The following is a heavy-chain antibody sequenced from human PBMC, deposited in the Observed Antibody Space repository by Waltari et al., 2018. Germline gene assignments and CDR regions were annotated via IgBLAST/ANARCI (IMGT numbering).Heavy chain of an antibody. CDR3: ARGSWFRVYSGYDRNWFDP. CDR1: GYTFTGYY. J-gene: IGHJ5*02. CDR2: INPNSGGT. V-gene: IGHV1-2*06. Sequence: QVQLVQSGAEVKKPGASVKVSCKASGYTFTGYYMHWVRQAPGQGLEWMGRINPNSGGTNYAQKFQGRVTMTRDTSISTAYMELSRLRSDDTAVYYCARGSWFRVYSGYDRNWFDPWGQGTLVTVSS. D-gene: IGHD5-12*01.